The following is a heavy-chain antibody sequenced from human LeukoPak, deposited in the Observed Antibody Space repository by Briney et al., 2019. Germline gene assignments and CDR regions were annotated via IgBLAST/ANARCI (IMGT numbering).Heavy chain of an antibody. CDR2: INHSGST. CDR1: GDSISSGDYY. J-gene: IGHJ4*02. CDR3: ARGPSGPFDY. Sequence: SETLSLTCTVSGDSISSGDYYWSWIRQPPGKGLEWIGEINHSGSTNYNPSLKSRVTISVDTSKNQFSLKLSSVTAADTAVYYCARGPSGPFDYWGQGTLVTVSS. V-gene: IGHV4-39*07.